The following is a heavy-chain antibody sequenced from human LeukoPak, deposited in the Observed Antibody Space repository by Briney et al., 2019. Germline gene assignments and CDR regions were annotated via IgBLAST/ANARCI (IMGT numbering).Heavy chain of an antibody. Sequence: PSETLSLTCTVSGGSISSGSYYWIWIRQPPGKGLEWIGYIYHSGSTYYNPSLKSRVTISVDTSKNQFSLKLSSVTAADTAVYYCAIRFSSSWYSDAFDIWGQGTVVTVSS. V-gene: IGHV4-30-2*01. CDR2: IYHSGST. J-gene: IGHJ3*02. CDR3: AIRFSSSWYSDAFDI. D-gene: IGHD6-13*01. CDR1: GGSISSGSYY.